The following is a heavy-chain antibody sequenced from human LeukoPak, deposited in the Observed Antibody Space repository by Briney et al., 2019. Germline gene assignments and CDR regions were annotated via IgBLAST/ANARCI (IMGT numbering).Heavy chain of an antibody. CDR3: ARDSHSYYGPPSF. V-gene: IGHV3-53*01. D-gene: IGHD3-22*01. Sequence: GGSLRLSCAASGFTVSSNDMSWVRQAPGKGLEWVSVIYSGGSTYYADSVKGRFTISRDNSKNTLYLQMNSLRAEDTAVYYCARDSHSYYGPPSFWGQGTLVTVSS. CDR2: IYSGGST. J-gene: IGHJ4*02. CDR1: GFTVSSND.